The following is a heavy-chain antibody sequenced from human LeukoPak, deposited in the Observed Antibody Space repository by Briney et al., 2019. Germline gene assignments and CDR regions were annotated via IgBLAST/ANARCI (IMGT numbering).Heavy chain of an antibody. V-gene: IGHV1-2*02. CDR2: INPNSGGT. CDR3: AREGGSGMDV. CDR1: GYTFTSYD. J-gene: IGHJ6*02. Sequence: ASVKVSCKASGYTFTSYDINWVRQAPEQGLEWMGWINPNSGGTNYAQKFQGRVTMTRDTSISTAYMELSRLRSDDTAVYYCAREGGSGMDVWGQGTTVTVSS. D-gene: IGHD3-16*01.